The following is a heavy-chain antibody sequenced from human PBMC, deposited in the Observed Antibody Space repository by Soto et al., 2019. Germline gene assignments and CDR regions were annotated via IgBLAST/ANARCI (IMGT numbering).Heavy chain of an antibody. D-gene: IGHD3-22*01. Sequence: QVQLVQSGAEVKKPGSSVKLSCKASGDSFNTFAVTWVRQAPGQWLEWMGGIIPNFDTPNYAQKFQGRVTIIADKSTSTPYMELSSLRSEDTAVYYCARPYYDSSGYYLWYFDYWGQGTLVTVSS. V-gene: IGHV1-69*06. CDR3: ARPYYDSSGYYLWYFDY. CDR2: IIPNFDTP. CDR1: GDSFNTFA. J-gene: IGHJ4*02.